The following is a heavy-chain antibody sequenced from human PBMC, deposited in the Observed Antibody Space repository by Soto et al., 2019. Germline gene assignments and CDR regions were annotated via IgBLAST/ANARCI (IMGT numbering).Heavy chain of an antibody. J-gene: IGHJ6*02. V-gene: IGHV4-34*01. D-gene: IGHD3-10*01. CDR1: GGSFSGYY. CDR3: ASSRPITMVRGVGGYYYGMDV. CDR2: INHSGST. Sequence: SETLSLTCAVYGGSFSGYYWSWIRQPPGKGLEWIGEINHSGSTNYNPSLKSRVTISVDTSKNQFSLKLSSVTAADTAVYYCASSRPITMVRGVGGYYYGMDVWGQGTTVTVS.